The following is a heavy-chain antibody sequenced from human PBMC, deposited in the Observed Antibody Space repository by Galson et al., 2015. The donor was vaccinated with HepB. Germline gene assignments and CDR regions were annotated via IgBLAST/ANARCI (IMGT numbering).Heavy chain of an antibody. CDR2: VRGSGDWT. CDR1: GFTFRAHA. J-gene: IGHJ4*02. Sequence: SLRLSCAATGFTFRAHAINWVRQAPGKGLEWVSVVRGSGDWTTYADSVKGRFTISRDNSKNTVYLQMNSLRAEDTALYYCARGWHFENWGQGTLVTVSS. CDR3: ARGWHFEN. V-gene: IGHV3-23*01.